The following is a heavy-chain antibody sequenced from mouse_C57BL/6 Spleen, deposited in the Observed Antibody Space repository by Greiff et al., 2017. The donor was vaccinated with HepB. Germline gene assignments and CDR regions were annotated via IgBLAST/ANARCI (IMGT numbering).Heavy chain of an antibody. J-gene: IGHJ2*01. V-gene: IGHV1-64*01. CDR2: IHPNSGST. CDR3: AREVGYYYGSSLYLDY. Sequence: QVQLQQSGAELVKPGASVKLSCKASGYTFTSYWMHWVKQRPGQGLEWIGMIHPNSGSTNYNEKFKSKATLTVDKSSSTAYMQLSSLTSEDSAVYYCAREVGYYYGSSLYLDYWGQGTTLTVSS. D-gene: IGHD1-1*01. CDR1: GYTFTSYW.